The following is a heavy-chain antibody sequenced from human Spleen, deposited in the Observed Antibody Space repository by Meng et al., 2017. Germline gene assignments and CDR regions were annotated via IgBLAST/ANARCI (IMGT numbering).Heavy chain of an antibody. CDR2: INHSGST. D-gene: IGHD1-26*01. J-gene: IGHJ4*02. Sequence: QVQLRSWGVGRLTTLGTLSRPGAVFGGSFSGYYWSWIRQPPGKGLEWIGEINHSGSTNYNPSLKSRVTISVDTSKNQFSLKLSSVTAADTAVYYCASGRGSYRFFDYWGQGTLVTVSS. CDR1: GGSFSGYY. V-gene: IGHV4-34*01. CDR3: ASGRGSYRFFDY.